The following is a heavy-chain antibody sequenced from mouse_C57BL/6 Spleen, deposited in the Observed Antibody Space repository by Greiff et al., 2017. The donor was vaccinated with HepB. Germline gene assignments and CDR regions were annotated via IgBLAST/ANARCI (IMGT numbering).Heavy chain of an antibody. CDR2: INPNNGGT. Sequence: EVQLQQSGPELVKPGASVKISCKASGYTFTDYYMNWVKQSHGKSLEWIGDINPNNGGTSYNQKFKDKATLTGDKSSSTAYMELRSLTSEDSAVYDCAASCSNPSYWYFDFWGTGTTVTFSS. CDR3: AASCSNPSYWYFDF. J-gene: IGHJ1*03. D-gene: IGHD2-5*01. V-gene: IGHV1-26*01. CDR1: GYTFTDYY.